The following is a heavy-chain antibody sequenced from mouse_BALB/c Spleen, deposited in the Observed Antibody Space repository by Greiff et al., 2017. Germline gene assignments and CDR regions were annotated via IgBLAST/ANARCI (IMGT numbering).Heavy chain of an antibody. CDR1: GYSITSGYY. Sequence: ESGPGLVKPSQSLSLTCSVTGYSITSGYYWNWIRQFPGNKLEWMGYISYDGSNNYNPSLKNRISITRDTSKNQFFLKLNSVTTEDTATYYCARARYRYDVWFAYWGQGTLVTVSA. V-gene: IGHV3-6*02. CDR2: ISYDGSN. J-gene: IGHJ3*01. D-gene: IGHD2-14*01. CDR3: ARARYRYDVWFAY.